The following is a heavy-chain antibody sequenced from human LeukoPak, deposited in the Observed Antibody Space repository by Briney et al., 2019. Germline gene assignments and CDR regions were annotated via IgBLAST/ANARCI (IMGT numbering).Heavy chain of an antibody. CDR2: IIPIFGTA. D-gene: IGHD2-21*02. Sequence: SVKVSCKATGGTFSSYAISWVRQAPGQGLEWMGGIIPIFGTANYAQKFQGRVTITTDESTSTAYMELSSLRSEDTAVYYCATASYCGGDCYSFYYYYMDVWGKGTTVTVSS. V-gene: IGHV1-69*05. CDR3: ATASYCGGDCYSFYYYYMDV. CDR1: GGTFSSYA. J-gene: IGHJ6*03.